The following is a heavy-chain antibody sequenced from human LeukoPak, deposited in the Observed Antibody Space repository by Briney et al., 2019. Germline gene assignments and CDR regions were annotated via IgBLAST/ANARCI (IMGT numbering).Heavy chain of an antibody. J-gene: IGHJ5*02. CDR3: ARGLGYCSGGSCDWFDP. CDR1: GGSISSYY. V-gene: IGHV4-59*01. Sequence: SETLSLTCTVFGGSISSYYWSWIRQPPGKGLEWIGYIYYSGSTNYNPSLKSRVTISVDTSKNQFSLKLSSVTAADTAVYYCARGLGYCSGGSCDWFDPWGQGTLVTVSS. CDR2: IYYSGST. D-gene: IGHD2-15*01.